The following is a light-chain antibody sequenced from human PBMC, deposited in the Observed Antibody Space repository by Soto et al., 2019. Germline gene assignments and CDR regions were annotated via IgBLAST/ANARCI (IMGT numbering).Light chain of an antibody. J-gene: IGKJ4*01. Sequence: DIQMTQSPSSLSASVGDRVAITCRASQNIRNYLNWYQQKPGKAPKVLIYGAASLQSRVPSKFCGSGSGKNYILTINSLQPEDYATYYYQQSYNIQALTFGGGTKVEIK. V-gene: IGKV1-39*01. CDR1: QNIRNY. CDR2: GAA. CDR3: QQSYNIQALT.